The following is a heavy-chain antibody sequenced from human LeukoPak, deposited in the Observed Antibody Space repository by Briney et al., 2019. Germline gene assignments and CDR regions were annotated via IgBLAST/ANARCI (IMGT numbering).Heavy chain of an antibody. Sequence: PSETLSLTCAAYGGSFSGYYWSWIRQPPGKGLEWIGEINHSGSTNYNPSLKSRVTISVDTSKNQFSLKLSSVTAADTAVYYCARGYGDYGRWFDPWGQGTLVTVSS. CDR1: GGSFSGYY. D-gene: IGHD4-17*01. J-gene: IGHJ5*02. CDR2: INHSGST. V-gene: IGHV4-34*01. CDR3: ARGYGDYGRWFDP.